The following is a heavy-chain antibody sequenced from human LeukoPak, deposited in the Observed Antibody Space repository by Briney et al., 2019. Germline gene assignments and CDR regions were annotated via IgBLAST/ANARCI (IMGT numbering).Heavy chain of an antibody. CDR2: ISPDESTT. CDR1: GFTFSRYW. J-gene: IGHJ4*02. Sequence: GGSLRLSCAASGFTFSRYWMHWLRQAPGKGLMWVSRISPDESTTFYADSVKGRFAISRDNAKNKLYLQMNSLGPEDRAVYYCTTVLNINRYNLCDYWGQGTLVTVSS. CDR3: TTVLNINRYNLCDY. V-gene: IGHV3-74*01. D-gene: IGHD5-24*01.